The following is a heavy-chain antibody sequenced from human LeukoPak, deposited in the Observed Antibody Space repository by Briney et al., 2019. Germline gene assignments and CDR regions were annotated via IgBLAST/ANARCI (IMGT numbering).Heavy chain of an antibody. CDR3: ARGTWGTGDPY. CDR2: IIPIFGTA. J-gene: IGHJ4*02. CDR1: GGTFSSYA. D-gene: IGHD4-17*01. Sequence: ASAKVSCKASGGTFSSYAISWVRQAPGQGLEWMGRIIPIFGTANYAQKFQGRVTITTDESTSTAYMELSSLRSEDTAVYYCARGTWGTGDPYWGQGTLVTVSS. V-gene: IGHV1-69*05.